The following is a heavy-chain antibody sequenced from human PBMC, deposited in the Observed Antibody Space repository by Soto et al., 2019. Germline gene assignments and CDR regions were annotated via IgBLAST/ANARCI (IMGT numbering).Heavy chain of an antibody. J-gene: IGHJ4*02. CDR1: GFTFSSYA. D-gene: IGHD5-12*01. CDR2: ISGSGDTT. V-gene: IGHV3-23*01. CDR3: AKVKTWTYLDY. Sequence: SGGSLRLSCAASGFTFSSYAMTWVRQAPGRGLEWVSSISGSGDTTYYADSVEGRFTISRANSKNTLYLQMNSLRAEDTAVYYCAKVKTWTYLDYWGQGTLVTVSS.